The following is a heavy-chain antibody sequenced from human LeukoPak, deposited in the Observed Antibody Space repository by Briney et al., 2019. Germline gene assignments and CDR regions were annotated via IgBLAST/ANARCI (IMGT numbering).Heavy chain of an antibody. V-gene: IGHV3-30-3*01. CDR3: AREPPQGIAVAGASDAFDI. J-gene: IGHJ3*02. D-gene: IGHD6-19*01. CDR2: ISYDGSNK. CDR1: GFTFSSYA. Sequence: GGSLRLSCAASGFTFSSYAMHWVRQAPGKGLEWVAVISYDGSNKYYADSVKGRFTISRDNSKNTLYLQMNSLRAEDTAVYYCAREPPQGIAVAGASDAFDIWGQGTMVTVSS.